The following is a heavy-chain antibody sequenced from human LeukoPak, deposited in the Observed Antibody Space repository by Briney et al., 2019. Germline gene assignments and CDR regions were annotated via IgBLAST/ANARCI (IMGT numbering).Heavy chain of an antibody. D-gene: IGHD6-6*01. J-gene: IGHJ4*02. CDR3: ARGAGESIAARPYYFDY. CDR2: INPSGGST. V-gene: IGHV1-46*01. Sequence: ASVKVSCKAPGYTFTSYYMHWVRQAPGQGLEWMGIINPSGGSTSYAQKFQGRVTMTRDTSTSTVYMELSSLRSEDTAIYYCARGAGESIAARPYYFDYWGQGTLVTVSS. CDR1: GYTFTSYY.